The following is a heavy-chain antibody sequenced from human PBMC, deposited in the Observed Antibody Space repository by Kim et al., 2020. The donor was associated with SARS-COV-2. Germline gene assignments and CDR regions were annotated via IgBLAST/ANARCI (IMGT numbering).Heavy chain of an antibody. J-gene: IGHJ6*02. CDR1: GGSFRRSRKC. Sequence: SETLSLTFTVSGGSFRRSRKCMGRMPHLPGNELEWIWNISYSGSTYYTTYRKRRATILVETSKKQFSLKLRSVTAADTAVYYCARDHNSSGYYYGRGYYYGMDVWGQGTTVTVSS. CDR3: ARDHNSSGYYYGRGYYYGMDV. V-gene: IGHV4-39*07. CDR2: ISYSGST. D-gene: IGHD3-22*01.